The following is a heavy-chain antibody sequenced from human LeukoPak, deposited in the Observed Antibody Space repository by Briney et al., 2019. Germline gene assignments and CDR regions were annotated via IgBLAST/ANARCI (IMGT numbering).Heavy chain of an antibody. CDR3: AKDRGYGGNSALDY. CDR1: GFTFSSYG. Sequence: GASLRLSCATSGFTFSSYGMSWVRQAPGKGLEWVSAISGSSGTAYYADSVKGRFTISRGNSKNTLYLQMNSLRAEDTAVYYCAKDRGYGGNSALDYWGQGTLVIVSS. D-gene: IGHD4-23*01. CDR2: ISGSSGTA. J-gene: IGHJ4*02. V-gene: IGHV3-23*01.